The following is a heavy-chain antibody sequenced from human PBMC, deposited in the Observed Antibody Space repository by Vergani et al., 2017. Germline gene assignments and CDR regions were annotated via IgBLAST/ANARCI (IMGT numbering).Heavy chain of an antibody. D-gene: IGHD2-21*01. J-gene: IGHJ4*02. CDR2: INPIDSKI. V-gene: IGHV5-51*01. Sequence: EVMLVQSGAEVKKPGESLKISCKYSESSFTSNQIAWVRQMSGKGLKWMGNINPIDSKIAYSPSLEGKFIMSVHKSITTAYLQWRRLKASDTAIYYCTRHVPCGDGACLHFDHWGQGTQVTVSS. CDR1: ESSFTSNQ. CDR3: TRHVPCGDGACLHFDH.